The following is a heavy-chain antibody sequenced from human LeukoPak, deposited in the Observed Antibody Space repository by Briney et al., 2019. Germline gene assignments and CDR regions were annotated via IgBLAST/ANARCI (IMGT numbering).Heavy chain of an antibody. V-gene: IGHV4-59*11. J-gene: IGHJ4*02. CDR2: IYYTGST. D-gene: IGHD3-22*01. CDR3: AGGGDSGGYYYPMFDY. CDR1: GVSITNHY. Sequence: PSETLSLTCTVSGVSITNHYWSWIRQPPGKGLEWIGYIYYTGSTNYNLSLRSRVTISVDTSKNQFSLKLTSVTAADTAVYFCAGGGDSGGYYYPMFDYWGRGTLVTVSS.